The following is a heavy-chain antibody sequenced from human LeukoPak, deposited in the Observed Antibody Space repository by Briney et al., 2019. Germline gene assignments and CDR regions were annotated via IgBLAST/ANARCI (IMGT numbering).Heavy chain of an antibody. CDR3: AIPGNYYDSSGYYYDAFDI. V-gene: IGHV1-2*02. CDR1: GYTFTSYG. J-gene: IGHJ3*02. D-gene: IGHD3-22*01. Sequence: ASVKVSCKASGYTFTSYGISWVRQAPGQGLEWMGWINPNSGGTNYAQKFQGRVTMTRDTSISTAYMELSRLRSDDTAVYYCAIPGNYYDSSGYYYDAFDIWGQGTMVTVSS. CDR2: INPNSGGT.